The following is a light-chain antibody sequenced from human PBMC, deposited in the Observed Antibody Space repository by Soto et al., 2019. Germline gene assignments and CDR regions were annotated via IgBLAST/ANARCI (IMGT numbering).Light chain of an antibody. J-gene: IGKJ5*01. V-gene: IGKV3-20*01. CDR1: QSLTNSF. CDR3: QQYGTSEII. CDR2: DTS. Sequence: VVTQSPGTLSLSPGERAAVSCRASQSLTNSFIAWYQQKPGQAPRLLIYDTSSRATGIPDRFSGSGSGTDFTLTISRLEPEDFAVFFCQQYGTSEIIFGQRALLEIK.